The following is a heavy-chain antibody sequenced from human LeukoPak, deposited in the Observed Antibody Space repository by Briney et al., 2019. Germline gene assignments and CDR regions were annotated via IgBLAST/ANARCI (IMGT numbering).Heavy chain of an antibody. Sequence: SETLSLTCTVSGGSICSYYWSWIRQPPGKGLEWIGYIHYSGTTNYNPSLKSRVTISLDTSRNQFSLKLRSVTTADTAVYYCARRRVYSGSGEFDFWGQGTLVTVSS. V-gene: IGHV4-59*01. D-gene: IGHD5-12*01. J-gene: IGHJ4*02. CDR1: GGSICSYY. CDR2: IHYSGTT. CDR3: ARRRVYSGSGEFDF.